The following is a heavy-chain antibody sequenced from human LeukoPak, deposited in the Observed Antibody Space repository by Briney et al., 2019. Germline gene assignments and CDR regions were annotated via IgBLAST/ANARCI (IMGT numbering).Heavy chain of an antibody. D-gene: IGHD6-19*01. CDR1: GFTFSNYW. Sequence: GGSLRLSCAAYGFTFSNYWMNWVRQAPGKGMEWVAIIEKDGSEILYVDSVKGRFTISRDNAKSSLYLQMNSLRAEDTAVYYCAAGAGWLIDWWGQGTLVTVSS. J-gene: IGHJ4*02. V-gene: IGHV3-7*01. CDR3: AAGAGWLIDW. CDR2: IEKDGSEI.